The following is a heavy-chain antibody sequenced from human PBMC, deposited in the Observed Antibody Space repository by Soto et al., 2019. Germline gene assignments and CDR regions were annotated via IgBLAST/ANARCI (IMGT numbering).Heavy chain of an antibody. J-gene: IGHJ4*02. V-gene: IGHV4-4*02. CDR1: GGSISSSNW. CDR2: IYYSGST. D-gene: IGHD6-13*01. CDR3: ARGRNLEYSSLVFEY. Sequence: QVQLQESGPGLVKPSGTLSLTCAVSGGSISSSNWWSWVRQPPGKGLEWIGEIYYSGSTNYNSSLQSRVPMSVDKSKSQFSLQLRSVTAADTAVYYYARGRNLEYSSLVFEYWGQGTLVTVSS.